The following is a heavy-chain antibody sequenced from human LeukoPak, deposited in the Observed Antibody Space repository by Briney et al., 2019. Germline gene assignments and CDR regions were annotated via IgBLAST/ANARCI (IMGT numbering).Heavy chain of an antibody. CDR3: ARETVTTMGEDAFDI. CDR1: EFSVGSNY. V-gene: IGHV3-66*01. D-gene: IGHD4-17*01. CDR2: IYSGGST. J-gene: IGHJ3*02. Sequence: GGSLRLSCAASEFSVGSNYMTWVRQAPGKGLEWVSLIYSGGSTYYADSVKGRFTISRDNSKNTLYLQMNSLRAEDTAVYYCARETVTTMGEDAFDIWGQGTMVTVSS.